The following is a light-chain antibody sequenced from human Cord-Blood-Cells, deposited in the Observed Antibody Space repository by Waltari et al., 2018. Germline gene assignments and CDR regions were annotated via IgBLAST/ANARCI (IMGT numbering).Light chain of an antibody. V-gene: IGKV3-15*01. Sequence: EIVMTQSPATLSVSPGDRATLSRRASQSVSSNLAWYQQKPGQAPRLLIYGATTRATGIPARFRGSGSGTEFTLTISSLQSEDFAVYYCQQYNNWPQTFGQGTKVEIK. CDR3: QQYNNWPQT. J-gene: IGKJ1*01. CDR2: GAT. CDR1: QSVSSN.